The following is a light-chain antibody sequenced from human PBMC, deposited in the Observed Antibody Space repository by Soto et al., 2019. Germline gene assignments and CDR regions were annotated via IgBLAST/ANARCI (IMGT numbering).Light chain of an antibody. Sequence: QSVLTQPPSASGTPGQRVTISCSGSTSNIGSHTVNWYQQLPGTAPKLLIYSNDQRPSGVPDRISGSKSGTSASLAISGLQSEDEADYYCAAWDASLNGYVFGTGTKLTVL. CDR3: AAWDASLNGYV. J-gene: IGLJ1*01. V-gene: IGLV1-44*01. CDR2: SND. CDR1: TSNIGSHT.